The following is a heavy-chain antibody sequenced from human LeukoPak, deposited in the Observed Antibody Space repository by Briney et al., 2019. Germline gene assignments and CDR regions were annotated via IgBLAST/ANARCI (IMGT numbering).Heavy chain of an antibody. Sequence: RGAPLKISCNCSGYSFTSYWIGWGRQLPGKGLEWMGIIYPGDSDTRYSPSFQGQVTISADKSISTAYLQWSSLKASDTAMYYCARVWYQLRRWAAFDIWGQGTMVTVSS. V-gene: IGHV5-51*01. CDR1: GYSFTSYW. CDR3: ARVWYQLRRWAAFDI. J-gene: IGHJ3*02. D-gene: IGHD2-2*01. CDR2: IYPGDSDT.